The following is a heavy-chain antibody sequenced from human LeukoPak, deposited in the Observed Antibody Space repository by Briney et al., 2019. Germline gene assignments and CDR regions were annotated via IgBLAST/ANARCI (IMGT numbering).Heavy chain of an antibody. D-gene: IGHD6-19*01. CDR3: ARDEEAVAGVRLDY. CDR1: GYTFTSYD. J-gene: IGHJ4*02. V-gene: IGHV1-3*01. CDR2: INAGNGNT. Sequence: ASVKVSCKASGYTFTSYDINWVRQATGQGLEWMGWINAGNGNTKYSQKFQGRVTITRDTSASTAYMELSSLRSEDTAVYYCARDEEAVAGVRLDYWGQGTLVTVSS.